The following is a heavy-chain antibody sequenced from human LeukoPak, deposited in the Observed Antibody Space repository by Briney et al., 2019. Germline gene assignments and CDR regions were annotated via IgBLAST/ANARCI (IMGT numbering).Heavy chain of an antibody. CDR1: SYTFTNYG. CDR2: ISGYKGNT. D-gene: IGHD3-10*01. V-gene: IGHV1-18*01. J-gene: IGHJ4*02. CDR3: AREASGSYSAPDY. Sequence: ASVKVSCKASSYTFTNYGISWVRQAPGQGLEWMGWISGYKGNTDYVQKFRGRVTMTTDTSTSTAYMELRSLRSDDTAVYYCAREASGSYSAPDYWGQGTLVTVSS.